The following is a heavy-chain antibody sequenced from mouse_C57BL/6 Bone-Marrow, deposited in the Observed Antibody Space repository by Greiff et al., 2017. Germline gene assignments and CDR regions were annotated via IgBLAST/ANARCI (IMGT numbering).Heavy chain of an antibody. CDR1: GYTFTSYW. V-gene: IGHV1-69*01. CDR3: ARCPFYYYGPWFAY. J-gene: IGHJ3*01. Sequence: QVQLQQPGAELVMPGASVKLSCKASGYTFTSYWMHWVKLRPGQGLEWIGEIDPSDSYTNYNQKFKGKSTLTVDKYSSTAYMQLSSLTSEDSAVYYCARCPFYYYGPWFAYWGQGTLVTVSA. D-gene: IGHD1-1*01. CDR2: IDPSDSYT.